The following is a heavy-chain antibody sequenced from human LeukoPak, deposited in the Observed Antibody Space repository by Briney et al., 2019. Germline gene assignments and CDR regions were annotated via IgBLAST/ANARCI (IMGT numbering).Heavy chain of an antibody. D-gene: IGHD6-19*01. CDR2: IKQDGSEK. V-gene: IGHV3-7*01. CDR3: VCVAGTTSPDV. CDR1: GFTFSSYW. Sequence: GGSLRLSCAASGFTFSSYWMSWVRQAPGKGLEWVANIKQDGSEKYYVDSVKGRFTISRDNAKNSLYLQMNSLRAEDTAVYYCVCVAGTTSPDVWGQGTTVTVSS. J-gene: IGHJ6*02.